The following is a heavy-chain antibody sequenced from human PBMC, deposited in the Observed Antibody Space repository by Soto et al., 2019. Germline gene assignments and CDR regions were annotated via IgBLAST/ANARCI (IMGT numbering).Heavy chain of an antibody. CDR3: AKRETASRAFDY. J-gene: IGHJ4*02. CDR1: GFTFSSYA. V-gene: IGHV3-23*01. Sequence: GGSLRLSCAASGFTFSSYAMSWVRQAPGKGLEWVSAISGSGGSTYYADSVKGRFTISRDNSKNILYLEMNSLRAEDTAGYYCAKRETASRAFDYWGQGTLVTVSS. CDR2: ISGSGGST.